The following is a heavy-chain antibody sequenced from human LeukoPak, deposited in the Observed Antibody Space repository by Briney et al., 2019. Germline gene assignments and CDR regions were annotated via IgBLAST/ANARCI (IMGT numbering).Heavy chain of an antibody. CDR1: GGSISSSSYY. Sequence: TSETLSLTCTVSGGSISSSSYYWGWIRQPPGKGLEWIGSIYYSGSTYYNPSLKSRVTISVDTSKNQFSLKLSSVTAADTAVYYCARGVRIAAAGLYYFDYWGREPWSPSPQ. V-gene: IGHV4-39*01. D-gene: IGHD6-13*01. CDR3: ARGVRIAAAGLYYFDY. J-gene: IGHJ4*02. CDR2: IYYSGST.